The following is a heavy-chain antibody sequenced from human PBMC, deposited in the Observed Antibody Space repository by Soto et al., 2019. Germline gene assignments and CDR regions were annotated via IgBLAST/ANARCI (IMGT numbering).Heavy chain of an antibody. D-gene: IGHD3-10*01. CDR3: ARDSALLWYGELFDP. Sequence: ASVKVSCKASGSTFTRYGISWVRQAPGQGLEYMGWISPSNGNTHHAQNVQGRLTMTTDTTSSTAYMELRGLRSDDTAVYYCARDSALLWYGELFDPWGQGTLVTVSS. CDR1: GSTFTRYG. V-gene: IGHV1-18*01. CDR2: ISPSNGNT. J-gene: IGHJ5*02.